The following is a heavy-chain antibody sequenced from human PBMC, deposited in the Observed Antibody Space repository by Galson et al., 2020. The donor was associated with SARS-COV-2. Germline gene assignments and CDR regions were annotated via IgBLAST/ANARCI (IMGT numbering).Heavy chain of an antibody. V-gene: IGHV3-30*03. D-gene: IGHD2-15*01. CDR1: GFTFSSYG. J-gene: IGHJ6*03. CDR2: ISYDGSNK. CDR3: ARDSAWCRTGSCYEGWAAYYTDV. Sequence: GGSLRLSCRVSGFTFSSYGMHWVRQAPGKGLEWVAFISYDGSNKYYVDSVKGRFTISRDISKNTLYLQMNSLRVDDTAVYYCARDSAWCRTGSCYEGWAAYYTDVWGKGTTVSVSS.